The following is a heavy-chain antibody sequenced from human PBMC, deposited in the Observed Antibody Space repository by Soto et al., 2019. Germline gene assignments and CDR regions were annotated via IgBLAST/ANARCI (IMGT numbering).Heavy chain of an antibody. V-gene: IGHV3-23*01. CDR3: AKGGPSSGSWYPGVD. D-gene: IGHD6-13*01. CDR1: GFTFSNYV. Sequence: EVQLLESGGGLVQPGGSLRLSCAASGFTFSNYVMTWVRQAPGKGLEWVSGISGSGGSTYYTDSVKGRFTISRDNSKNALYVRMNSVRAEDTAVDYCAKGGPSSGSWYPGVDWGQGTLVTVSS. CDR2: ISGSGGST. J-gene: IGHJ4*02.